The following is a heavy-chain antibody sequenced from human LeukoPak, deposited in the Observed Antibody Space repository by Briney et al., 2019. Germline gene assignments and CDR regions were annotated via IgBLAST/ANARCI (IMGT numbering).Heavy chain of an antibody. D-gene: IGHD6-13*01. Sequence: GGSLRLSCAASGFTFSSYGMHWVRQAPGKGLEWVAVIWYDGSSKYYADSVKGRFTISRDNSKNTLYLQMNSLRAEDTAVYYCARVYWSIAAAGPFDYWGQGTLVTVSS. J-gene: IGHJ4*02. V-gene: IGHV3-33*01. CDR2: IWYDGSSK. CDR3: ARVYWSIAAAGPFDY. CDR1: GFTFSSYG.